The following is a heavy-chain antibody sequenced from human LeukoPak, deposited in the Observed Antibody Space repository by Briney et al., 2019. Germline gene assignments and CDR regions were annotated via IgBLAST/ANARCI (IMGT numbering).Heavy chain of an antibody. D-gene: IGHD3-16*02. CDR2: ISYDGSNK. J-gene: IGHJ4*02. CDR3: ARESYDYVWGSYRSDYFDY. CDR1: GFTFSSYA. Sequence: PGGSLRLSCAASGFTFSSYAMHWVRRAPGKGLEWVAVISYDGSNKYYADSVKGRFTISRDNSKNTLYLQMNSLRAEDTAVYYCARESYDYVWGSYRSDYFDYWGQGTLVTVSS. V-gene: IGHV3-30-3*01.